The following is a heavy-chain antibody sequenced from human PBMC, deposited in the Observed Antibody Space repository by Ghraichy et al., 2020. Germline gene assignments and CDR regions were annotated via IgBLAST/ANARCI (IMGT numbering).Heavy chain of an antibody. V-gene: IGHV3-74*01. CDR2: INSDVSST. J-gene: IGHJ4*02. D-gene: IGHD2-2*01. Sequence: GGSLRLSCAASGFTFRSYWMHWVRQAPGKGLVWVSRINSDVSSTSYADSVKGRFTISRDNAKNTLYLQMNSLRAEDTAVYYCARSGGSCSNCFYWGQGVLVTVSS. CDR3: ARSGGSCSNCFY. CDR1: GFTFRSYW.